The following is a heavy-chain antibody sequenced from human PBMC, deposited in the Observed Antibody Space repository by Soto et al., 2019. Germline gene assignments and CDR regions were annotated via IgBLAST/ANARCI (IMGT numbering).Heavy chain of an antibody. Sequence: XGTLSLPFTVCGAAVSSRRYFYTWVRQPPGKGLEWLGYIYYSGGTNYNPSLKSRVTISLDKSKSQFSLRLISVTAADTPVYYCTREQSDDNYFDPWGQRTLVTVSS. J-gene: IGHJ5*02. CDR2: IYYSGGT. D-gene: IGHD6-19*01. CDR3: TREQSDDNYFDP. V-gene: IGHV4-61*01. CDR1: GAAVSSRRYF.